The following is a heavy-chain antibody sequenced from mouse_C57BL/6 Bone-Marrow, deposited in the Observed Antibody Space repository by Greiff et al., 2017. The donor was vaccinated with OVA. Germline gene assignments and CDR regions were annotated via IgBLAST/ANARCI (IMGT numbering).Heavy chain of an antibody. Sequence: VQLQQPGAELVKPGASVKLSCKASGYTFTSYWMHWVKQRPGQGLEWIGMIHPNSGSTNYNEKFKSKATLTVDKSSSTAYMQLSSLTSEDSAVDYCAREGDDDDGGPWYFDVWGTGTTVTVSS. J-gene: IGHJ1*03. V-gene: IGHV1-64*01. CDR2: IHPNSGST. CDR1: GYTFTSYW. D-gene: IGHD2-4*01. CDR3: AREGDDDDGGPWYFDV.